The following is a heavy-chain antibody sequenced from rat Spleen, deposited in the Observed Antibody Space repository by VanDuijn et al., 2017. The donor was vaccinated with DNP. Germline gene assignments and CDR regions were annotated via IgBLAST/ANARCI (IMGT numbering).Heavy chain of an antibody. Sequence: EVQLVETGGGLVQPGRSLKLSCVASGFTFSNYWMYWIRQAPGKGLEWVASINTDGVTTYYPDSVKGRFTISRDNADNTVYLQMNSLRSEDTATYYCAKDRDGGFAYWGQGTLVTVSS. CDR2: INTDGVTT. CDR3: AKDRDGGFAY. D-gene: IGHD1-11*01. CDR1: GFTFSNYW. V-gene: IGHV5-58*01. J-gene: IGHJ3*01.